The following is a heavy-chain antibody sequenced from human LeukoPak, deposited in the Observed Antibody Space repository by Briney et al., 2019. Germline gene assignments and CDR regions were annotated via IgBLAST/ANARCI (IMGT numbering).Heavy chain of an antibody. V-gene: IGHV1-46*01. CDR3: ARGVSMGRGGITSRPPHYFDY. CDR2: INPSGGLT. D-gene: IGHD3-10*01. CDR1: EYTFTTYY. J-gene: IGHJ4*02. Sequence: ASVKVSCKASEYTFTTYYMHWVRQAPGQGLEWMGKINPSGGLTWYSQKFEDRVTMTRDTSTSTVYMELSSLRSDDTAVYYCARGVSMGRGGITSRPPHYFDYWGQGTLVTVSS.